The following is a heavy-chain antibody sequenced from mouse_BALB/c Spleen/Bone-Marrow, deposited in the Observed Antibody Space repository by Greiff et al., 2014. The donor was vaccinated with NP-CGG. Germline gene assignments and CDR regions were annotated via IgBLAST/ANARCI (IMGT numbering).Heavy chain of an antibody. CDR3: TRYCNNGNYAIDY. J-gene: IGHJ4*01. Sequence: EVQLQQSGAELVKPGASVRLSCTASGFNFKDTFMHWVRQRPEQGLEWIGRIDPANGNVKCDPQFQGKATLTADTSSDTAYLQLSSRTSEDTAVDYCTRYCNNGNYAIDYWGQGTSVTVSA. CDR2: IDPANGNV. V-gene: IGHV14-3*02. D-gene: IGHD2-1*01. CDR1: GFNFKDTF.